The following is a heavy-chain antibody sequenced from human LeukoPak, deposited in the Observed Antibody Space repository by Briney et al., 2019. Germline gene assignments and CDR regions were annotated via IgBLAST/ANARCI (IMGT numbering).Heavy chain of an antibody. CDR3: ARGRDFWSGFRKYYFDY. D-gene: IGHD3-3*01. CDR1: GYAFTSYY. V-gene: IGHV1-46*01. Sequence: ASVKVSCKASGYAFTSYYMHWVRQAPGQGLEWMGIINPSGGSTSYAQKFQGRVTMTRDMSTSTVYMELSSLRSEDTAAYYCARGRDFWSGFRKYYFDYWDQGTLVTVSS. CDR2: INPSGGST. J-gene: IGHJ4*02.